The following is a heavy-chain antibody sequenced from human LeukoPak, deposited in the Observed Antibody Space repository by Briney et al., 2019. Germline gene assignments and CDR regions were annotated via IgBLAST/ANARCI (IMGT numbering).Heavy chain of an antibody. Sequence: TLSLTCTVSGGSISSYYWSWSRQPPGKALEWLALIFWDDDKHYSPSLKSRLTITKDTFKNQVVLTMTNMDPVDTATYYCSHRHNLGVTGPVITFDSWGQGALVTVSS. CDR1: GGSISSYYW. D-gene: IGHD2-21*02. CDR3: SHRHNLGVTGPVITFDS. CDR2: IFWDDDK. V-gene: IGHV2-5*08. J-gene: IGHJ5*01.